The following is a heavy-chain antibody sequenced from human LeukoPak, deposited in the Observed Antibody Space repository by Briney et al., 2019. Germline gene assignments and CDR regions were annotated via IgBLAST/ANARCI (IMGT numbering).Heavy chain of an antibody. V-gene: IGHV3-7*01. CDR1: GFTFSSYW. CDR3: AREDYYDSSGYYRGPGFDY. D-gene: IGHD3-22*01. CDR2: IKQDGSEK. J-gene: IGHJ4*02. Sequence: PPGGSLRLSCAASGFTFSSYWMSWVRQAPGKGLEWVANIKQDGSEKYYVDSVKGRFTISRDNAKNSLYLQMSSLRAEDTAVYYCAREDYYDSSGYYRGPGFDYWGQGTLVTVSS.